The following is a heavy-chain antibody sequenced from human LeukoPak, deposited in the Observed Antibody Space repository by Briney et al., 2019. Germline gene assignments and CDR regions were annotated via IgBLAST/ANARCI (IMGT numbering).Heavy chain of an antibody. V-gene: IGHV4-39*01. J-gene: IGHJ3*02. CDR1: GGSISSSSYY. CDR2: IYYSGST. Sequence: PSETLSLTCTVSGGSISSSSYYWGWIRQPPGKGLEWIGSIYYSGSTYYNPSLKSRVTISVDTSKNQFSLKLSSVTAADTAVYYCARHEMTHGRAFDIWGQGTMVTVSS. D-gene: IGHD2-21*02. CDR3: ARHEMTHGRAFDI.